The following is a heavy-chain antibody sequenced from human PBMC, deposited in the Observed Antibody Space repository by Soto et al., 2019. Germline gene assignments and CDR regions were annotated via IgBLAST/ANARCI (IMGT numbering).Heavy chain of an antibody. CDR2: ISSGAAYI. D-gene: IGHD1-26*01. V-gene: IGHV3-21*01. Sequence: PGGSLRLSCNFTFSLYSMNWVRQAPGKGLEWVASISSGAAYIKYADSVQGRFTISRDNAKSSVSLQMCSLRVEDTAVYFCTRDEGGSYDSWFHPWGQGTQVTVSS. J-gene: IGHJ5*02. CDR1: TFSLYS. CDR3: TRDEGGSYDSWFHP.